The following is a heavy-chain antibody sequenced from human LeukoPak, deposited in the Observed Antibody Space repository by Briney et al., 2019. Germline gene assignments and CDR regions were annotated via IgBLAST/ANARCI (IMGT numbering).Heavy chain of an antibody. D-gene: IGHD3-22*01. CDR2: INPNSGGT. Sequence: ASVKVSCKASGYTFTGYYMHWVRQAPGQGLEWMGWINPNSGGTNYAQKFQGRVTMTRDTSISTAYMELSRLRSDDTAVYYCARDRPRVVVAQFAYWGQGTLVTVSS. V-gene: IGHV1-2*02. CDR1: GYTFTGYY. CDR3: ARDRPRVVVAQFAY. J-gene: IGHJ4*02.